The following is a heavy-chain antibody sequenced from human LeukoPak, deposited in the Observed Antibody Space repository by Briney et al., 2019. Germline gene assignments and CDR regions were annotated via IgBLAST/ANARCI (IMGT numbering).Heavy chain of an antibody. CDR1: RFTFSSYA. CDR2: ISGSGGST. V-gene: IGHV3-23*01. J-gene: IGHJ4*02. CDR3: ARESIAVAGAPFVY. Sequence: PGGSLRLSCAASRFTFSSYAMSWVRQAPGKGLEWVSAISGSGGSTYYADSVKGRFTISRDNAKNSLYLQMNSLRAEDTAVYYCARESIAVAGAPFVYWGEGALVTVSS. D-gene: IGHD6-19*01.